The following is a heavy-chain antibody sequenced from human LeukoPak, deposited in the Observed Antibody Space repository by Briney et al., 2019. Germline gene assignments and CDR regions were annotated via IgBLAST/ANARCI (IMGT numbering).Heavy chain of an antibody. J-gene: IGHJ6*03. CDR2: IYYSGST. CDR3: ARELRARSTTTVTTFDYYYYYYMDV. D-gene: IGHD4-17*01. Sequence: PSGTLSLTCTVSGGSISSGGYYWSWIRQHPGKGLEWIGYIYYSGSTYYNPSLKSRVTISVDTSKNQFSLKLSSVTAADTAVYYCARELRARSTTTVTTFDYYYYYYMDVWGKGTTVTVSS. CDR1: GGSISSGGYY. V-gene: IGHV4-31*03.